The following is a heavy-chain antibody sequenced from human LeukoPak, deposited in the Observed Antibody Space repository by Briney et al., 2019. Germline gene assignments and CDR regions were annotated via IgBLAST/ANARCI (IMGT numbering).Heavy chain of an antibody. J-gene: IGHJ6*02. Sequence: PSETLSLTCTVSGGSISSGDYYWSWIRQPPGKRLEWIGYIYYSGSTYYNPSLKSRVTISVDTSKNQFSLKLSSVTAADTAVYYCARPNSTRWYQQGMDVWGQGTTVTVSS. D-gene: IGHD6-19*01. CDR1: GGSISSGDYY. V-gene: IGHV4-30-4*01. CDR3: ARPNSTRWYQQGMDV. CDR2: IYYSGST.